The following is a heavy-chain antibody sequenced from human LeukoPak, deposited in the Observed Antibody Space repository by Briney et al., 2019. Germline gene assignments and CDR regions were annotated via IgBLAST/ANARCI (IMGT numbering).Heavy chain of an antibody. CDR3: ARHEEEDGYNAKTVDY. Sequence: PSETLSLTCTVSDVSISSTTNYWGWVRQPPGKGLEWIGAIYYSGTTSYNPSLRSRVTISVDTSRSQFSLKLTSVTAADTAVYYCARHEEEDGYNAKTVDYWGQGTLVTVSS. CDR1: DVSISSTTNY. J-gene: IGHJ4*02. V-gene: IGHV4-39*01. CDR2: IYYSGTT. D-gene: IGHD5-24*01.